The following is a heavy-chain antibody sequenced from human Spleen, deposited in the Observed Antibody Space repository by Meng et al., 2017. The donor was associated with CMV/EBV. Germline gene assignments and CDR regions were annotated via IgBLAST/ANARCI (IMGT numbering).Heavy chain of an antibody. D-gene: IGHD2-2*02. CDR1: GFTFSSYE. V-gene: IGHV3-21*05. CDR3: ARGGLGYCSSTSCYNGY. CDR2: ISSSSSYI. Sequence: GGSLRLSCAASGFTFSSYEMNWVRQAPGKGLEWVSYISSSSSYIYYADSVKGRFTISRDNAKNSLYLQMNSLRAEDTAVYYCARGGLGYCSSTSCYNGYWGQGTLVTVSS. J-gene: IGHJ4*02.